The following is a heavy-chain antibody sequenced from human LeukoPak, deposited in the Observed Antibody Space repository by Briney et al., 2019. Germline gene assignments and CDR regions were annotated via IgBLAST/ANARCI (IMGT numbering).Heavy chain of an antibody. Sequence: GGSLRLSCAASGFTFSSYAMSWVRQAPGKGLERVSVISGSGISTYNADSVKGRFTISRDNSKNTLYLQMNSLRAEDTAVYYCAKADYYDSNTYRAQFIQHWGQGTLVTVSS. CDR1: GFTFSSYA. CDR2: ISGSGIST. J-gene: IGHJ1*01. CDR3: AKADYYDSNTYRAQFIQH. V-gene: IGHV3-23*01. D-gene: IGHD3-22*01.